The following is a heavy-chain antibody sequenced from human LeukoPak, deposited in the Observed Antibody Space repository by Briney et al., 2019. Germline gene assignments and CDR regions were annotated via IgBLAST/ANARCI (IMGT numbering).Heavy chain of an antibody. CDR3: ARHVSERVLWFGELSTMFDYYYYMDV. Sequence: SETLSLTCAVYGGSFSGYYWSWIRQPPGKGLEWIGEINHSGSTNYNPSLKSRVTISVDTSKNQFSLKLSSVTAADTAVYYCARHVSERVLWFGELSTMFDYYYYMDVWGKGTTVTISS. CDR2: INHSGST. CDR1: GGSFSGYY. J-gene: IGHJ6*03. V-gene: IGHV4-34*01. D-gene: IGHD3-10*01.